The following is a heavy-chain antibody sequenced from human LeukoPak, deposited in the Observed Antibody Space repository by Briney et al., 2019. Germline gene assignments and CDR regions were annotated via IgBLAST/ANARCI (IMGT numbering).Heavy chain of an antibody. CDR3: ARDMRSGYDSGLDY. CDR2: ISAYNGNT. D-gene: IGHD5-12*01. J-gene: IGHJ4*02. V-gene: IGHV1-18*01. CDR1: GYTFTSYG. Sequence: ASVKVSCKASGYTFTSYGISWVRQASGQGLEWMGWISAYNGNTNYAQKLQGRVTMTTDTSTSTAYMELSRLRSDDTAVYYCARDMRSGYDSGLDYWGQGTLVTVSS.